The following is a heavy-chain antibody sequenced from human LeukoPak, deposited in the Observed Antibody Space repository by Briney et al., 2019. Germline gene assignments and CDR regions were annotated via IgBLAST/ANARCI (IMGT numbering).Heavy chain of an antibody. V-gene: IGHV3-64*04. CDR1: GFTFSNYA. CDR2: ISKSGGST. CDR3: ARDQYSYAHAAH. J-gene: IGHJ4*02. D-gene: IGHD5-18*01. Sequence: GGSLRLSCSASGFTFSNYAAHWVRQAPGKGLEYVSAISKSGGSTYYADSVEGRFTISRDNSKNTLHLQMNSLRAEDTAVYYCARDQYSYAHAAHWGQGTLVTVSS.